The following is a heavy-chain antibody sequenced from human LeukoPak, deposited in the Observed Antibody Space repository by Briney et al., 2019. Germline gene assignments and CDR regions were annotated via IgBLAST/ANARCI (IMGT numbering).Heavy chain of an antibody. Sequence: GGSLRLSCAASGFTFSSYGMHWVRQAPGKGLEWVAFIRYDGSNKYYADSVKGRFTISRDNSKNTLYLQMNSLRAEDTAVYYCAKVVNPRWPQSRDYFDYWGQGTLVTVSS. V-gene: IGHV3-30*02. CDR1: GFTFSSYG. D-gene: IGHD5-24*01. CDR2: IRYDGSNK. J-gene: IGHJ4*02. CDR3: AKVVNPRWPQSRDYFDY.